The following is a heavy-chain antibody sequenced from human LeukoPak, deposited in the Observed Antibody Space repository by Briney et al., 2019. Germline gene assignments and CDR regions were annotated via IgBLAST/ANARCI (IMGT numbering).Heavy chain of an antibody. J-gene: IGHJ4*02. CDR3: AKVRSYHFDY. CDR2: IKQDGSEK. V-gene: IGHV3-7*01. D-gene: IGHD3-16*01. Sequence: GSLRLSCVASGFTFSSRDWMTWVRQAPGKGLEWVANIKQDGSEKNYVDSVKGRFTISRDNAKNSVDLQMNSLRVEDTAVYYCAKVRSYHFDYWGQGTLVTVSS. CDR1: GFTFSSRDW.